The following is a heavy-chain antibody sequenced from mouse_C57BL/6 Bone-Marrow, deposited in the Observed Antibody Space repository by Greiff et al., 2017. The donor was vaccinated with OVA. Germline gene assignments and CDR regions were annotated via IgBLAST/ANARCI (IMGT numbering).Heavy chain of an antibody. CDR3: AGPAPLITTVVDRALDD. CDR2: IYPGDGDT. V-gene: IGHV1-80*01. D-gene: IGHD1-1*01. CDR1: GYAFSSYW. J-gene: IGHJ4*01. Sequence: VQLQQSGAELVKPGASVKISCKASGYAFSSYWMHWVKQRPGKGLEWIGQIYPGDGDTNYNGKFKGKATLTADKSSSTAYMQLSSLTSEDSAVYFCAGPAPLITTVVDRALDDWGKGTSVTVSS.